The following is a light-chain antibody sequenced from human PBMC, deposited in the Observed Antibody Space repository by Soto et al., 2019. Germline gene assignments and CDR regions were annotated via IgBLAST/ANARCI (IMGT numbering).Light chain of an antibody. Sequence: QSALTQPPSASGSLGQSVTISCTGTSSDVGGYNYVSWYQQHPGKAPKLLIYDVSHRPSGVPGRFSGSKSGNTASLTVSGLQDEDEVDYYCSSYAGSNNLVFGTGTKLTVL. V-gene: IGLV2-8*01. CDR3: SSYAGSNNLV. CDR2: DVS. CDR1: SSDVGGYNY. J-gene: IGLJ1*01.